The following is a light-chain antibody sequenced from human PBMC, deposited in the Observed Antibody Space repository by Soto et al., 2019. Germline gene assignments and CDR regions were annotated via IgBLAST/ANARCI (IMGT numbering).Light chain of an antibody. CDR1: QGISSY. J-gene: IGKJ4*01. CDR2: VAS. Sequence: DIQLTQSPSFLSASVGDRVTITCRASQGISSYLAWYQQKPGKAPKRLIYVASTLQSGVPSRFSGSGSGTEFTLTISSLQPVDFATYYCQQDNSYPLTFGGGTKVEIK. V-gene: IGKV1-9*01. CDR3: QQDNSYPLT.